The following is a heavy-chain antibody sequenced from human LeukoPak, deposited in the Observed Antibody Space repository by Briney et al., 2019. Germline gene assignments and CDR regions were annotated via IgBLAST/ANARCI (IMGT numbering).Heavy chain of an antibody. CDR3: ASRPAYYDILTGYNPPDY. D-gene: IGHD3-9*01. CDR2: IYYSGST. Sequence: SETLSLTCTVSGGPISSSSYYWGWIRQPPGKGLERIGSIYYSGSTYYNPSLKSRVTISVDTSKNQFSLKLSSVTAADTAVYYCASRPAYYDILTGYNPPDYWGQGTLVTVSS. V-gene: IGHV4-39*01. J-gene: IGHJ4*02. CDR1: GGPISSSSYY.